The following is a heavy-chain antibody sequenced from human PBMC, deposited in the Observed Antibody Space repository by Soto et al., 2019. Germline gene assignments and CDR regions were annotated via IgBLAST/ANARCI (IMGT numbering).Heavy chain of an antibody. CDR3: ATVAFGYHSHSAY. D-gene: IGHD6-25*01. Sequence: PSETLSLTCTVSGGSISSSSYYWGWIRQPPGKGLEWIGSIYYSGSTYYNPSLKSRVAISVDTSKNQFSLKLSSVTAADTAVYYCATVAFGYHSHSAYWGRGALVTVSS. V-gene: IGHV4-39*01. J-gene: IGHJ4*02. CDR1: GGSISSSSYY. CDR2: IYYSGST.